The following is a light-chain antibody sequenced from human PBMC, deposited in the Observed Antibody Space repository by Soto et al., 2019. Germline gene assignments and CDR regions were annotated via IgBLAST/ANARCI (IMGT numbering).Light chain of an antibody. Sequence: SALTQPASVSGSPGQAITISCTGNSSDVGGYNYVSWYQQHPGKAPKLMIYDVSNRPSGVSNRFSGSKSGNTASLTISGLQAEDEADYYCSSYTSSSPYVFGTGTKVTVL. CDR3: SSYTSSSPYV. CDR2: DVS. V-gene: IGLV2-14*01. CDR1: SSDVGGYNY. J-gene: IGLJ1*01.